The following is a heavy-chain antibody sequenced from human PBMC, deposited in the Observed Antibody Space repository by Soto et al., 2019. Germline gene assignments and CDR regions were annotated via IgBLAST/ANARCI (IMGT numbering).Heavy chain of an antibody. Sequence: ASVKVSCKTSGYAFPHYVINWVRQAPGHGLEWMGFSTHTGNTNYAQNFQGRVVLTTDTSTSTAYMEVTSLRSDDTAVCYCARGGEHPLDYWGQGTPVTVSS. J-gene: IGHJ4*02. D-gene: IGHD7-27*01. CDR2: STHTGNT. V-gene: IGHV1-18*01. CDR1: GYAFPHYV. CDR3: ARGGEHPLDY.